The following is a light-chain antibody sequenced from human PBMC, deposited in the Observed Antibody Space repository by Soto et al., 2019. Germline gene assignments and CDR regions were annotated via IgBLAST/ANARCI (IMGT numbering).Light chain of an antibody. Sequence: SYELTQPPSVSVAPGKTARITCGGTNIGSKSVHWYQQKPGQAPVLVIYYDSDRPSGIPERFSGSNSGNTATLTISRVEAGDEDDYYCQVWDSSSDHSVVFGGGTKLTVL. V-gene: IGLV3-21*04. J-gene: IGLJ2*01. CDR3: QVWDSSSDHSVV. CDR2: YDS. CDR1: NIGSKS.